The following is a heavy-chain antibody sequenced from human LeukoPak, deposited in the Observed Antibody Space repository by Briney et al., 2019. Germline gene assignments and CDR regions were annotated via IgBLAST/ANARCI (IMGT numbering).Heavy chain of an antibody. CDR3: ARVRYCGGDCYTPFDAFDI. J-gene: IGHJ3*02. CDR2: INPSGGST. V-gene: IGHV1-46*03. D-gene: IGHD2-21*01. CDR1: GYTFTSYY. Sequence: GASVKVSCKASGYTFTSYYMHWVRQAPGQGLEWMGIINPSGGSTSYAQKFQGRVTRTRDTSTSTVYMELSSLRSEDTAVYYCARVRYCGGDCYTPFDAFDIWGQGTMVTVSS.